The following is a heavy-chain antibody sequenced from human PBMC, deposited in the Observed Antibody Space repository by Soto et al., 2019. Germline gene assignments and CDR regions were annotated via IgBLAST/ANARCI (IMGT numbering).Heavy chain of an antibody. CDR3: AKDYYYDSSGPDY. V-gene: IGHV3-23*01. CDR2: ISGSGDST. CDR1: VFTFTTYA. D-gene: IGHD3-22*01. Sequence: WWSLRLSCSASVFTFTTYAMSWVRQAPGKGLEWVSAISGSGDSTYYADSVKGRFTISRDNSKNTLYLQMNSLRAEDTAVYYCAKDYYYDSSGPDYWGQGTLVTVSS. J-gene: IGHJ4*02.